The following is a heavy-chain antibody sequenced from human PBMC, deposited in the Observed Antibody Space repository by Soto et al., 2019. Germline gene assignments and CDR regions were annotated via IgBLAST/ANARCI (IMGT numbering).Heavy chain of an antibody. CDR3: ARDQHSSGYRYYYYYGMDV. D-gene: IGHD3-22*01. V-gene: IGHV1-69*13. Sequence: ASVKVSCKASGGTFSSYAISWVRQAPGQGLEWMGGIIPIFGTANYAQKFQGRVTITADESTSTAYMELSSLRSEDTAVYYCARDQHSSGYRYYYYYGMDVWGQGTTVTVSS. CDR1: GGTFSSYA. CDR2: IIPIFGTA. J-gene: IGHJ6*02.